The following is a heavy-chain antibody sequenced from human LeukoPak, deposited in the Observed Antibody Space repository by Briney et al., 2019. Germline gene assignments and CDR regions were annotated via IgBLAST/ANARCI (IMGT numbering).Heavy chain of an antibody. CDR2: IYYSGST. CDR1: GGSISSGGYY. D-gene: IGHD3-3*01. V-gene: IGHV4-31*03. J-gene: IGHJ4*02. Sequence: SETLSLTCTVSGGSISSGGYYWSWIRQHPGTGLEWIGYIYYSGSTYYNPSLKSRVTISVDTSKNQFSLKLSSVTAADTAVYYCARGCVRGGTFYDFWSGCYHFDYWGQGTLVTVSS. CDR3: ARGCVRGGTFYDFWSGCYHFDY.